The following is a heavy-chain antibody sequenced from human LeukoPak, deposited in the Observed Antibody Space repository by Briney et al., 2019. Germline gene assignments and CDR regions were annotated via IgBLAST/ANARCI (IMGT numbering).Heavy chain of an antibody. CDR2: ISYSGNT. Sequence: SETLSLTCTVSGGSISSYYWSWIRQPPEKGLEWIGYISYSGNTNYNPSLKSRVTISVDTSKNQFSLKLTSVTAADTAVYYCARQGGYIAPLALWSQGTLVTVSA. V-gene: IGHV4-59*08. CDR3: ARQGGYIAPLAL. CDR1: GGSISSYY. D-gene: IGHD6-13*01. J-gene: IGHJ4*02.